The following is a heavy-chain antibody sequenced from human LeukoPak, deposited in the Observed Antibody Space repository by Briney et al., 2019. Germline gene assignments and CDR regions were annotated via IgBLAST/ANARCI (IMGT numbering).Heavy chain of an antibody. J-gene: IGHJ6*02. CDR2: INHSGST. V-gene: IGHV4-34*01. CDR3: ARGLVISRGYYGMDV. CDR1: GGSFSGYY. D-gene: IGHD3-9*01. Sequence: SETLSLTWAVYGGSFSGYYWSWIRQPPGKGLEWIGEINHSGSTNYNPSLKSRVTISVDTSKDQFSLKLSSVTAADTAVYYCARGLVISRGYYGMDVWGQGTTVTVSS.